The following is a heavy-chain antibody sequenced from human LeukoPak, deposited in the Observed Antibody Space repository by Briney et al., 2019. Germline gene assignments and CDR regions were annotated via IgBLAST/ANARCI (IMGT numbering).Heavy chain of an antibody. D-gene: IGHD3-22*01. V-gene: IGHV1-3*01. CDR2: INAGNRKT. CDR1: GYTFTSYV. J-gene: IGHJ4*02. Sequence: ASVKVSCKASGYTFTSYVMHWVRQAPGQRLEWMGWINAGNRKTEYSQKFQGRVTISRDTSASTAYMELSSLRSEDTAVYYCARGLYDSSGYYFNHFDYWGQGTLVTVSS. CDR3: ARGLYDSSGYYFNHFDY.